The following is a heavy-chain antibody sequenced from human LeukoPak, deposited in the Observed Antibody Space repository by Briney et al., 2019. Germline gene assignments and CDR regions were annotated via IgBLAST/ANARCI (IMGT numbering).Heavy chain of an antibody. CDR1: GYTFTSYD. V-gene: IGHV1-8*01. CDR3: VRMEFRGYYDRTGNYDY. J-gene: IGHJ4*02. CDR2: MNPNNDNS. D-gene: IGHD3-22*01. Sequence: GASVKVSCKTSGYTFTSYDINWVRQATGQGLEWLGWMNPNNDNSGCAQKFQGRVTLTRNTSINTAYMELTSLRSDDTAVYYCVRMEFRGYYDRTGNYDYWGQGTLVTVSS.